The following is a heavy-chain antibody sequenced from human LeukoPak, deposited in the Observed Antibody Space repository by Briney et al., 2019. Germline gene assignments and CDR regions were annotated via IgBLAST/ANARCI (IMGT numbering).Heavy chain of an antibody. CDR2: IYHSGGT. J-gene: IGHJ6*03. CDR1: GYSISSGDY. V-gene: IGHV4-38-2*01. CDR3: ARGGYYYYMDV. D-gene: IGHD3-16*01. Sequence: PSETLSLTCAVSGYSISSGDYWGWIRQPPGKGLEWIGSIYHSGGTYYNPSLKSRVIISVDRSRNQFSLKLSSVTAADTAVYYCARGGYYYYMDVWGKGTTVTVSS.